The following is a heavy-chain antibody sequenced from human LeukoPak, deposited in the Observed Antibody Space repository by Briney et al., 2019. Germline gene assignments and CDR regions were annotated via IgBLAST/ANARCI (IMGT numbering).Heavy chain of an antibody. J-gene: IGHJ4*02. Sequence: ASVKVSCKASGYTFTGYYMHWVRQAPGQGLEWMGWINPKSGGTNYAQRFQGRVTMTGDTSISTAYMELSRLRSDDTAVYYCVRDYGDSSGYLIDYWGQGTLVTVSS. V-gene: IGHV1-2*02. CDR2: INPKSGGT. D-gene: IGHD3-22*01. CDR3: VRDYGDSSGYLIDY. CDR1: GYTFTGYY.